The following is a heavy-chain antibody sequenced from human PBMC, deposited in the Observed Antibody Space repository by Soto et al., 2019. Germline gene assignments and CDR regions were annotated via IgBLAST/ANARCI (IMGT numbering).Heavy chain of an antibody. CDR3: AGEVPSRCFDL. Sequence: QVRLQQWGAGLLKPSETLPLTCAVYGGSFSDYYWSWIRQPPGKGQGWIGEINHSGSTNDNPSLKRRVTLSLHTSKNQFSLKRNSVSAADTAVYYCAGEVPSRCFDLWGRGTPVTVSS. D-gene: IGHD3-10*01. CDR2: INHSGST. J-gene: IGHJ2*01. V-gene: IGHV4-34*01. CDR1: GGSFSDYY.